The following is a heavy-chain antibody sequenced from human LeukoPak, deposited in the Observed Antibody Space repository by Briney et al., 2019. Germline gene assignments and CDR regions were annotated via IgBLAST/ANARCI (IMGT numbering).Heavy chain of an antibody. V-gene: IGHV4-38-2*01. CDR2: IYHSGST. J-gene: IGHJ4*02. CDR1: GYSISSGYY. Sequence: PSETLSLTCAVPGYSISSGYYWGWIRQPPGKGLEWIGSIYHSGSTYYNPSLKSRVTISVDTSKNQFSLRLSSVTAADTAVYYCARRQEYDFWSGYGEYYFDYWGQGTLVTVSS. CDR3: ARRQEYDFWSGYGEYYFDY. D-gene: IGHD3-3*01.